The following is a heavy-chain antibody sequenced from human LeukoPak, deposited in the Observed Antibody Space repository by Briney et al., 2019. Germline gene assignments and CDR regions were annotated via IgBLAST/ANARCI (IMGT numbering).Heavy chain of an antibody. Sequence: GGSLRLSCAASGFTFSTYVMSWVRQAPGKGLEWVSVISGSGGSTYYADSVKGRFTISRDTAKNTLYLQMNSLRAEDTAVYYCARSHRGAYYYYGMDVWGQGTTVTVSS. V-gene: IGHV3-23*01. CDR3: ARSHRGAYYYYGMDV. J-gene: IGHJ6*02. CDR1: GFTFSTYV. CDR2: ISGSGGST.